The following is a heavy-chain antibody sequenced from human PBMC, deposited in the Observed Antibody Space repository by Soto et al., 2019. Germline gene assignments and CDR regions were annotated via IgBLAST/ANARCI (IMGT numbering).Heavy chain of an antibody. CDR2: IIPILGIA. CDR1: GGTFSSYT. V-gene: IGHV1-69*02. CDR3: ARGGDCSGGSCYLPDY. Sequence: QVQLVQSGAEVKKPGSSVKVSCKASGGTFSSYTISWVRQAPGQGLEWMGRIIPILGIANYAQKFQGRVTITADKSTSTAYMELSSLRSEHTAVYYCARGGDCSGGSCYLPDYWGQGTLVTVSS. D-gene: IGHD2-15*01. J-gene: IGHJ4*02.